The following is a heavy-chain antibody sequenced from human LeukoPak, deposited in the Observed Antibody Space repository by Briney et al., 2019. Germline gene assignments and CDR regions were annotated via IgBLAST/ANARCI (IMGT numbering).Heavy chain of an antibody. CDR2: LYYSGST. CDR1: GGSISSYY. J-gene: IGHJ4*02. D-gene: IGHD6-19*01. CDR3: ARVPPGRQWLVYFDY. Sequence: SETLSHTCTVSGGSISSYYWTWIRQPPGKGLESIGYLYYSGSTNYNPSLESRVTISVDTSKNQFSLKLSSVTAADTAVYYCARVPPGRQWLVYFDYWGQGTLVTVSS. V-gene: IGHV4-59*01.